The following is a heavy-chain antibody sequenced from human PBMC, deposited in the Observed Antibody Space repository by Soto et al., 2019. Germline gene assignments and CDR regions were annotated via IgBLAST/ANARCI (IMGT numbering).Heavy chain of an antibody. V-gene: IGHV4-59*11. D-gene: IGHD2-15*01. Sequence: PSETLSLTCTVSGVSITNHYWTRIRQPPGKGLEWIGNIHYSGSTNYSPSLKSRVIISVDTSEKQSSLKLSSVTTADTAVYYCTGGGGGRPFDYWGQGTLVTVSS. CDR3: TGGGGGRPFDY. J-gene: IGHJ4*02. CDR2: IHYSGST. CDR1: GVSITNHY.